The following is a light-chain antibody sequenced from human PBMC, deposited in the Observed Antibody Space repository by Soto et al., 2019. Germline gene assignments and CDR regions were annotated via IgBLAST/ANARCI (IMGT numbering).Light chain of an antibody. V-gene: IGKV3-20*01. J-gene: IGKJ3*01. Sequence: EIVLTQSPGTLSLSPGERATLSCRASQSVSRTYFSWYQQKPGPAPRLLIHGASSSATGIPDRFSGSGSGTDFTLTISSLEPEDVAVYYCQQYCGSHPFTFGPGTKVDLK. CDR1: QSVSRTY. CDR2: GAS. CDR3: QQYCGSHPFT.